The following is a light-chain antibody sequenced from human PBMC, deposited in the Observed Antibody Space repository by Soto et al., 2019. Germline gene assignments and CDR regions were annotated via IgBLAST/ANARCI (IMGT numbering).Light chain of an antibody. CDR1: SSDVGSSNL. CDR3: CSFAGSSTFYV. V-gene: IGLV2-23*01. Sequence: QSALTQPASVSGSPGQSITISCTGTSSDVGSSNLVSWYQQRPGKAPKLIIYEGSRRPSGVSGRFSGSKSGNTASLTISGLQAKDEADYYCCSFAGSSTFYVFGTGTKVTVL. J-gene: IGLJ1*01. CDR2: EGS.